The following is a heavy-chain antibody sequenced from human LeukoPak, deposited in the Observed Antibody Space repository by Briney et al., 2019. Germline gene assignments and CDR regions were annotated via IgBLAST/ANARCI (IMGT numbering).Heavy chain of an antibody. CDR3: ARHCSSTSCYGYYFDY. CDR1: GYSFTSYW. Sequence: GEPLKISCKGSGYSFTSYWIGWVRQMPGKGLEWMGIIFPGDSDTRYSPSFQGQVTISADKSISTAYLQWSSLKASDTAMYYCARHCSSTSCYGYYFDYWGQGTLVTVSS. D-gene: IGHD2-2*01. V-gene: IGHV5-51*01. CDR2: IFPGDSDT. J-gene: IGHJ4*02.